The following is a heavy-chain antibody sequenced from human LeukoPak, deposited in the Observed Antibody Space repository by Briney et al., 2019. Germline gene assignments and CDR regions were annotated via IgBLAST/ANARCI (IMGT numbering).Heavy chain of an antibody. CDR1: GFTFSSYA. D-gene: IGHD3-3*01. J-gene: IGHJ3*02. CDR2: ISYDGSNK. Sequence: PGGSLRLSRAASGFTFSSYAMHWVRQAPGKGLEWVAVISYDGSNKYYADSVKGRFTISRDNSKNTLYLQMNSLRAEDTAVYYCARDGTNYDFWSDPIRGDAFDIWGQGTMVTVSS. V-gene: IGHV3-30-3*01. CDR3: ARDGTNYDFWSDPIRGDAFDI.